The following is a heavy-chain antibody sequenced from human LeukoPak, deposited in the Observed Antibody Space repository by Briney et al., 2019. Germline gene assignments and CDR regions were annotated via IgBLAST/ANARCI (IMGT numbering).Heavy chain of an antibody. Sequence: ASVKVSCKASGYTFTSYGISWVRQAPGQGLEWMGIINPSGGSTSYAQKFQGRVTMTRDTSTSTVYMELSSLRSEDTAVYYCARDLSRYCSSTSCYSGWFDPWGQGTLVTVSS. CDR1: GYTFTSYG. D-gene: IGHD2-2*01. J-gene: IGHJ5*02. CDR3: ARDLSRYCSSTSCYSGWFDP. V-gene: IGHV1-46*03. CDR2: INPSGGST.